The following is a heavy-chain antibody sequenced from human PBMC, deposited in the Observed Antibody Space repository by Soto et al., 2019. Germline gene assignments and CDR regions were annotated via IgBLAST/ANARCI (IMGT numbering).Heavy chain of an antibody. V-gene: IGHV3-11*01. Sequence: GGSLRLSCAASGFTFSDYYMSWIRQAPGKGLEWVSYISSSGSTIYYADPVKGRFTISRDNAKNSLYLQMNSLRAEDTAVYYCARSMRPYSSSWYYYGMDVWGQGTTVTVSS. CDR3: ARSMRPYSSSWYYYGMDV. CDR1: GFTFSDYY. J-gene: IGHJ6*02. D-gene: IGHD6-13*01. CDR2: ISSSGSTI.